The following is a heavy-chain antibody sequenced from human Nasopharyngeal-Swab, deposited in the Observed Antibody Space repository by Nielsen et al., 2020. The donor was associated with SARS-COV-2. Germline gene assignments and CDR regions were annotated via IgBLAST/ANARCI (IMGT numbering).Heavy chain of an antibody. CDR2: INSDGSSA. J-gene: IGHJ4*02. CDR3: ARVPTVVRRGYSGYDYEGFDY. V-gene: IGHV3-74*01. D-gene: IGHD5-12*01. CDR1: GFTFSSYW. Sequence: GESLKISCAASGFTFSSYWMRWVRQAPGKGLVWVSRINSDGSSASYADSVKGRFTISRDNAKNTLYLQMNSLRAEDTAVYYCARVPTVVRRGYSGYDYEGFDYWGQGTLVTVSS.